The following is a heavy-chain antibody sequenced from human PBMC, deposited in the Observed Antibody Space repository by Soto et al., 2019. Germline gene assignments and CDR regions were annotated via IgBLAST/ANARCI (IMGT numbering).Heavy chain of an antibody. D-gene: IGHD1-26*01. CDR3: ARALAGSYDY. J-gene: IGHJ4*02. CDR1: GDSVSSKSAT. V-gene: IGHV6-1*01. Sequence: TLSLTCAISGDSVSSKSATWNWIRQSPSRGLEWLGRTYYRSKWSTDYAVSVKGRITVNPDTSKNQFSLRLNSVTPEDTAEYYCARALAGSYDYWGQGTLVTVSS. CDR2: TYYRSKWST.